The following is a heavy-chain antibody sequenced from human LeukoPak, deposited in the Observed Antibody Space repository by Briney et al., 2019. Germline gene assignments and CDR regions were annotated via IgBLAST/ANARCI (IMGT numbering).Heavy chain of an antibody. Sequence: GGSLRLSCAASGFTFSSYDMHWVRQATGKGLEWVSAIGTAGDTCYPGSVKGRFTISRENAKNSLYLQMNSLRAEDTAVYYCARGSQVSRRWYYYGSGGFDPWGQGTLVTVSS. D-gene: IGHD3-10*01. V-gene: IGHV3-13*01. CDR2: IGTAGDT. CDR1: GFTFSSYD. J-gene: IGHJ5*02. CDR3: ARGSQVSRRWYYYGSGGFDP.